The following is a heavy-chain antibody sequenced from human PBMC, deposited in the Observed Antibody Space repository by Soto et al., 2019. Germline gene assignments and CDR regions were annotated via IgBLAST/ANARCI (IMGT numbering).Heavy chain of an antibody. Sequence: GGSLRLSCAASGFTFSNYAMSWVRQAPGKALEWVSAISGSGGGTYYADSVKGRFTISRDNSKNTLYLQMDSLRAEDTAVYYCAKVSTFCSSSSCYVSPWDYWGQGTLVTVSS. CDR2: ISGSGGGT. CDR1: GFTFSNYA. D-gene: IGHD2-2*01. CDR3: AKVSTFCSSSSCYVSPWDY. V-gene: IGHV3-23*01. J-gene: IGHJ4*02.